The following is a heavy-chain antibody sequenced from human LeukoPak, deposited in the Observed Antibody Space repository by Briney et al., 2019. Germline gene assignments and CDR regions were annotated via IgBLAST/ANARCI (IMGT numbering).Heavy chain of an antibody. J-gene: IGHJ3*02. D-gene: IGHD2-2*01. Sequence: GGSLRLSCAASGFTFSSYSMNWVRQAPGKGPEWVSSISSSSSYIYYADSVKGRFTISRDNAKNSLYLQMNSLRAEDTAVYYCARAHRYCSSTSCYGGDAFDIWGQGTMVTVSS. CDR3: ARAHRYCSSTSCYGGDAFDI. CDR2: ISSSSSYI. V-gene: IGHV3-21*01. CDR1: GFTFSSYS.